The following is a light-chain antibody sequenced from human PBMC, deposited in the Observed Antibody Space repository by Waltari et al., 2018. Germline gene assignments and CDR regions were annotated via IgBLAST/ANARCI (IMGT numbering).Light chain of an antibody. Sequence: DIGMIQSPDFLAVSLGEMATINFKASQTLLYNSNNKNYFSWYQQKAGQPPKLLINCASIRESGVPDRFSGSGSGTDFTLTISSLQAEDVAVYYCQQYFAFPVTFGGGTKVEIK. CDR2: CAS. CDR1: QTLLYNSNNKNY. CDR3: QQYFAFPVT. V-gene: IGKV4-1*01. J-gene: IGKJ4*01.